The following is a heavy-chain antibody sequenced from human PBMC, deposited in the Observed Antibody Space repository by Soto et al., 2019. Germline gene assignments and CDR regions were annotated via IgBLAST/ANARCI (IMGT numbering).Heavy chain of an antibody. V-gene: IGHV4-34*01. CDR1: GGSFSDYD. D-gene: IGHD3-9*01. J-gene: IGHJ4*02. CDR3: ARVPRSFDQ. Sequence: QVQLQQWGAGLLKPSETLSLTCAVHGGSFSDYDWSWIRQSPGKGLEWIGEINHSGRSTFSPTLKNRVTISVDTSKNQFSLKLSSVTAADTGVYYCARVPRSFDQWGQGTLVTVSS. CDR2: INHSGRS.